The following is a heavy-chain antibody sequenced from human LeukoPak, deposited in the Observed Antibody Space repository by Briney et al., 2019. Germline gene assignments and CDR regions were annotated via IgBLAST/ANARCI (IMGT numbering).Heavy chain of an antibody. CDR2: ISHDGSEK. CDR3: ARWCSSTSCYTVSYDY. J-gene: IGHJ4*01. D-gene: IGHD2-2*02. Sequence: PGGSLRLSCAASGFPFSSHWLSWFRQSPGKGLEWVAHISHDGSEKHYVDSVKGRFTISRDNAKNSLYLQMNSLRAEDTAVYFCARWCSSTSCYTVSYDYWGHGTLVTVSS. CDR1: GFPFSSHW. V-gene: IGHV3-7*01.